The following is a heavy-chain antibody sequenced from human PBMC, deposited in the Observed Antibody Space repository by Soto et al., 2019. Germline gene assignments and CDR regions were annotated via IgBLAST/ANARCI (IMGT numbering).Heavy chain of an antibody. CDR3: AASRGYGYGYVPPIDY. Sequence: SVKVSCKASGFTFTSSAVQWVRQARGQRLEWIGWIVVGSGNTNYAQKFQERVTITRDMSTSTAYMELSSLRSEDTAVYYCAASRGYGYGYVPPIDYWGQGTLVTVSS. CDR2: IVVGSGNT. V-gene: IGHV1-58*01. J-gene: IGHJ4*02. CDR1: GFTFTSSA. D-gene: IGHD5-18*01.